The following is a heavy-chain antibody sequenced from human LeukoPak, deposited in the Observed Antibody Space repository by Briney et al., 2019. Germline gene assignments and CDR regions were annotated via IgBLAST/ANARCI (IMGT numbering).Heavy chain of an antibody. V-gene: IGHV3-23*01. CDR1: GFTFSNHG. D-gene: IGHD3-10*01. Sequence: QPGGSLRLSCAASGFTFSNHGMNWVRQAPGKGLEWVSGISGSGGRTYYADSVKGRFPISRDNSKNTVYLQMNSLRAEDTAVYYCAKDRSYGAFEIWGQGTMVTVSS. CDR3: AKDRSYGAFEI. J-gene: IGHJ3*02. CDR2: ISGSGGRT.